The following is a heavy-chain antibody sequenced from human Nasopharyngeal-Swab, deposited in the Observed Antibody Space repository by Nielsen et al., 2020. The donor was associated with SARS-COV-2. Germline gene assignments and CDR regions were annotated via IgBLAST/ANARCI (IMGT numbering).Heavy chain of an antibody. CDR1: GCGVSSYG. Sequence: GESLKSSWAASGCGVSSYGMHWVRQAPGKGLEWVAVIGYDGSNKYYAESVKGRFTISRDNSKNTLYLQMNSLRAEDTAVYYCARGNRPVAFDIWGQGTMVTVSS. J-gene: IGHJ3*02. D-gene: IGHD2/OR15-2a*01. CDR3: ARGNRPVAFDI. V-gene: IGHV3-33*01. CDR2: IGYDGSNK.